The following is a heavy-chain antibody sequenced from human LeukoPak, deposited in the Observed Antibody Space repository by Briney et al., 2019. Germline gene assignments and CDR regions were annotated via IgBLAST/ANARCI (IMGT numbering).Heavy chain of an antibody. CDR1: GFTFTNYA. D-gene: IGHD3-9*01. V-gene: IGHV3-23*01. CDR2: ITGGDGSS. CDR3: AKWGDYDILTGYYVPDY. J-gene: IGHJ4*02. Sequence: GTSLRLSCVASGFTFTNYAMSWVRQAPGKWLEWVSAITGGDGSSFYADSVKGRFTISRDNSKNPLYLQVNSLRAEDTAVYYCAKWGDYDILTGYYVPDYWGQGTLVTVSS.